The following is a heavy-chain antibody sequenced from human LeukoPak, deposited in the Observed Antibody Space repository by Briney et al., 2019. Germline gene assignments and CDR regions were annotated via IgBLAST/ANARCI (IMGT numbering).Heavy chain of an antibody. CDR2: ISYDGSNK. Sequence: PGGSLRLSCAASGFTFSSYGMHWVRQAPGKGLEWVAVISYDGSNKYYADSVKGRFTISRDNSKNTLYLQMNSLRAEDTAVYYCAKDLTNKYYDFWSGRRFPDYWGRGTLVTVSS. CDR3: AKDLTNKYYDFWSGRRFPDY. CDR1: GFTFSSYG. J-gene: IGHJ4*02. V-gene: IGHV3-30*18. D-gene: IGHD3-3*01.